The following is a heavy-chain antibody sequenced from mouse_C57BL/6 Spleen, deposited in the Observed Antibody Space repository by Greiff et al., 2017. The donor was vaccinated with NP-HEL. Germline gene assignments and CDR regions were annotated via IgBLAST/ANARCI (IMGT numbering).Heavy chain of an antibody. J-gene: IGHJ4*01. D-gene: IGHD2-2*01. CDR2: IHPNSGST. CDR3: ARRYGYDGYYAMDY. V-gene: IGHV1-64*01. CDR1: GYTFTSYW. Sequence: QVQLQQPGAELVKPGASVKLSCKASGYTFTSYWMHWVKQRPGQGLEWIGMIHPNSGSTNYNEKFKSKATLTVDKSSSTAYMQLSSLTSEDLTGDYCARRYGYDGYYAMDYWGQGTSVTVSS.